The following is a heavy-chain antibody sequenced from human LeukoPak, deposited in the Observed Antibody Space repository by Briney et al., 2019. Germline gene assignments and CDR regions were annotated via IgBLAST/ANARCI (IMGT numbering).Heavy chain of an antibody. CDR3: ARALRIAAAAGTYYYMDV. CDR1: GGSFSGYY. D-gene: IGHD6-13*01. CDR2: INHSGST. J-gene: IGHJ6*03. Sequence: SETLSLTCAVYGGSFSGYYWSWIHQPPGKGLEWIGEINHSGSTNYNPSLKSRVTISVDTSKNQFSLKLSSVTAADTAVYYCARALRIAAAAGTYYYMDVWGKGTTVTISS. V-gene: IGHV4-34*01.